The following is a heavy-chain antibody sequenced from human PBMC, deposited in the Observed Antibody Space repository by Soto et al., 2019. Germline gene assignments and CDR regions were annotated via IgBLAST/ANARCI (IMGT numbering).Heavy chain of an antibody. J-gene: IGHJ4*02. CDR3: ARDRPSPYCSSTSCSSYFDY. CDR2: ISFDGTKK. D-gene: IGHD2-2*01. CDR1: RFTFSDYA. V-gene: IGHV3-30-3*01. Sequence: PGGSLRLSCVASRFTFSDYALHWVRQAPGKGLEWAALISFDGTKKFYADSVKGRFTISRDNSKNTLYLQMNSLRAEDTAVYYCARDRPSPYCSSTSCSSYFDYWGQGTLVTVSS.